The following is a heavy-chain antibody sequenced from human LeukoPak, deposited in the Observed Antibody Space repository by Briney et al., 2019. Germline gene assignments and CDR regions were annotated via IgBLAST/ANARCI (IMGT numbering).Heavy chain of an antibody. CDR3: AKLHNLNSDY. J-gene: IGHJ4*02. CDR1: GFTFSDYA. D-gene: IGHD1-14*01. Sequence: QTGGSLRLSCAASGFTFSDYAMNWVRQAPGKGLEWVSTISGSGGNTYYAGSVKGRFTISRDNSKNTLYLQMNSLRAEDTAVYYYAKLHNLNSDYWGQGTLVTVSS. V-gene: IGHV3-23*01. CDR2: ISGSGGNT.